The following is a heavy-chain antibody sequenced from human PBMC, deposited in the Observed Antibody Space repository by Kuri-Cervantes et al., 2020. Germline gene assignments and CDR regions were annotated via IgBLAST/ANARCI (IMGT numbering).Heavy chain of an antibody. CDR3: ARLLRSTIVVVPATLPRAFDI. CDR2: INPNNGGT. J-gene: IGHJ3*02. V-gene: IGHV1-2*02. CDR1: GYSFTGYY. Sequence: ASVKVSCNASGYSFTGYYMNWVRQAPGQGLEWMGWINPNNGGTNYAKKFQGRVTMTRDTSVSTAYMELSSLRSDDTAVYYCARLLRSTIVVVPATLPRAFDIWGQGTMVTVSS. D-gene: IGHD2-2*01.